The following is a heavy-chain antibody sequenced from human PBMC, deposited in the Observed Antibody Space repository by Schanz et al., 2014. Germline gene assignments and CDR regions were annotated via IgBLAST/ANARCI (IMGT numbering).Heavy chain of an antibody. J-gene: IGHJ4*02. V-gene: IGHV3-11*03. D-gene: IGHD6-19*01. CDR3: AASSGWHPSTDY. CDR1: GFSFSDYY. CDR2: ISDSGTYT. Sequence: VQLLESGGGLVQPGGSLRLSCAASGFSFSDYYMSWIRQAPGKGLEWISYISDSGTYTNYADSVKGRFTISRDNAKSSLYLQMNSLRVEDTAVYYCAASSGWHPSTDYWGQGTLVTVSS.